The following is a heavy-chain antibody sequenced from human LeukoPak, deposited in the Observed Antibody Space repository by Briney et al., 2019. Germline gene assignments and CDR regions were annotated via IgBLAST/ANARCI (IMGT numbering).Heavy chain of an antibody. CDR3: AGRHCSGGGCYFAGADPFDY. CDR2: INEGGNEK. D-gene: IGHD2-15*01. CDR1: GFTFRNYW. Sequence: GGSLRLSCGVSGFTFRNYWMTWVRQVPGKGLEWVVNINEGGNEKNYVDSVKGRFTVSRDNAQNSLYLQMNSLRAEDTAVYFCAGRHCSGGGCYFAGADPFDYWGQGTLVTVSS. V-gene: IGHV3-7*03. J-gene: IGHJ4*02.